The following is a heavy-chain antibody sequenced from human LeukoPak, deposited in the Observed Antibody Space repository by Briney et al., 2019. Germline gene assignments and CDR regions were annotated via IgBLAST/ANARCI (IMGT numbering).Heavy chain of an antibody. CDR2: IRYDGSNK. Sequence: GGSLRLSRAASGFTFSSYGMHWVRQAPGKGLEWVAFIRYDGSNKYYADSVKGRFTISRDNSKNTLYLQMNSLRAEDTAVYYCAILRGDCSSTSCYTFYYFDYWGQGTLVTVSS. V-gene: IGHV3-30*02. CDR3: AILRGDCSSTSCYTFYYFDY. D-gene: IGHD2-2*02. J-gene: IGHJ4*02. CDR1: GFTFSSYG.